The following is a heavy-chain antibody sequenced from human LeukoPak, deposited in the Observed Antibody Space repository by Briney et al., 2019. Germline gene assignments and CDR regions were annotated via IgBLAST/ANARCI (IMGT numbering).Heavy chain of an antibody. CDR3: ARGRSGSYYYYYGMDV. D-gene: IGHD3-10*01. CDR2: IWYDGSNK. CDR1: GFTFSSYG. J-gene: IGHJ6*02. V-gene: IGHV3-33*01. Sequence: GGSLRLSCAASGFTFSSYGMHWVRQAPGKGLEWVAVIWYDGSNKYYADSVKGRFTISRDNSKNTLYLQMNSLRAEDTAVYYCARGRSGSYYYYYGMDVWGQGTTVTASS.